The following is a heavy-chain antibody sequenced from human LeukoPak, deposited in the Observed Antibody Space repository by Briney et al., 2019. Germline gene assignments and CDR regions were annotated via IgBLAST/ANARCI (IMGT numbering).Heavy chain of an antibody. J-gene: IGHJ6*04. CDR2: IKSKTDGRTT. D-gene: IGHD3-10*01. CDR1: GFTFSNAW. V-gene: IGHV3-15*01. Sequence: GGSLRLSCAASGFTFSNAWMSWVRQAPGKGLEWVGRIKSKTDGRTTDYAAPVKGRFTISRDDSKNTLYLQMNSLKTEDTAVYYCTTGTIYGSGSFYYYYYGMDVWGKGTTVTVSS. CDR3: TTGTIYGSGSFYYYYYGMDV.